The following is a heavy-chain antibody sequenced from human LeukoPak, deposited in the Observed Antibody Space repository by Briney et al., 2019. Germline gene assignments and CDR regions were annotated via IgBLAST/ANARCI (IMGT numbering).Heavy chain of an antibody. Sequence: ASVKVSCKASGYTFTSYDINWVRQATGQGLEWMGWMNPNSGNTGYAQKFQGRVTMTRNTSISTAYMELSSLRSEDTAVYYCATIVYSGYDYFDYWGQGTLVTVSS. D-gene: IGHD5-12*01. CDR1: GYTFTSYD. CDR3: ATIVYSGYDYFDY. CDR2: MNPNSGNT. V-gene: IGHV1-8*01. J-gene: IGHJ4*02.